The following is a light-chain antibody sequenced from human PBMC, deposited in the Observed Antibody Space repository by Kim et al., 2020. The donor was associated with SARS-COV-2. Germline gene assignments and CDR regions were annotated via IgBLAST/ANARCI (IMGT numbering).Light chain of an antibody. J-gene: IGLJ1*01. V-gene: IGLV3-19*01. CDR3: DSRDSSGNHVF. CDR2: GKD. Sequence: SSELTQDPAVSVALGQTVRITCQGDSLRSYYASWYQQKPGQAPIVVIYGKDNRPSGIPDRFSGSSSGNTASLTITGAQAEDEAVYYCDSRDSSGNHVFFG. CDR1: SLRSYY.